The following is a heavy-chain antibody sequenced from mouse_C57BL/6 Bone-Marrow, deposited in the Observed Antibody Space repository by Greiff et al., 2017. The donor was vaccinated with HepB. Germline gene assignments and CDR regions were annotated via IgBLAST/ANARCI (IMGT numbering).Heavy chain of an antibody. Sequence: QVQLQQPGAELVKPGASVKMSCKAPGYTFTSYWITWVKQRPGQGLEWIGDIYPGSGSTNYNEKFKSKATLTVDTSSSTAYMQLSSLTSEDSAVYYCARRGFFYDGYHGWYFDVWGTGTTVTVSS. CDR1: GYTFTSYW. V-gene: IGHV1-55*01. D-gene: IGHD2-3*01. J-gene: IGHJ1*03. CDR2: IYPGSGST. CDR3: ARRGFFYDGYHGWYFDV.